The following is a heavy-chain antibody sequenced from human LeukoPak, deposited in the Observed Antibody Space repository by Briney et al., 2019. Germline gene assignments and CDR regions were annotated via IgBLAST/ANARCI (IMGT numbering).Heavy chain of an antibody. Sequence: ASVKVSCKASGYTFTSYYMHWVRQAPGQGLEWMGWINPNSGGTNYAQKFQGWVTMTRDTSISTAYMELSRLRSDDTAVYYCARGYSSGLYGMDVWGQGTTVTVSS. CDR2: INPNSGGT. J-gene: IGHJ6*02. CDR1: GYTFTSYY. CDR3: ARGYSSGLYGMDV. D-gene: IGHD6-19*01. V-gene: IGHV1-2*04.